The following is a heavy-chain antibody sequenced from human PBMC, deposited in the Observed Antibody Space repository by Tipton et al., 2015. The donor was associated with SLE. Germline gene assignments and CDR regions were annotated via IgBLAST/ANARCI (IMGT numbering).Heavy chain of an antibody. Sequence: TLSLTCTVSGGSFTSHFLIWIRQPPGMGLQWIGNIYSGGKTYYNPSLKRRVTISVDTSKTEVSLKVTSVNAADTAVYYCAREGVLSGFDYWGQGILVNVSS. CDR1: GGSFTSHF. CDR2: IYSGGKT. V-gene: IGHV4-59*11. D-gene: IGHD3-10*01. CDR3: AREGVLSGFDY. J-gene: IGHJ4*02.